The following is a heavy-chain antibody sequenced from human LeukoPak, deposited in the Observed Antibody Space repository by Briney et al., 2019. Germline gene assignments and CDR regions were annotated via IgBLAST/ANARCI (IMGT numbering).Heavy chain of an antibody. J-gene: IGHJ4*02. V-gene: IGHV3-11*01. Sequence: GGSLRLSCTASGFTFSDYYMGWIRQAPGKGLEWLSYMSGSGILIHYADSVKGRFTISRDNAKRSLYLQMNSLRVEDTAVYYCARECPKTGGGLDYWGQGTLVTVSS. CDR1: GFTFSDYY. CDR3: ARECPKTGGGLDY. CDR2: MSGSGILI. D-gene: IGHD3-10*01.